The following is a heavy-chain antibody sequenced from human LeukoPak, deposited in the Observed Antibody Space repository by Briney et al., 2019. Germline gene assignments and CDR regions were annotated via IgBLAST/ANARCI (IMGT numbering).Heavy chain of an antibody. V-gene: IGHV1-69*05. CDR1: GGTFSSYA. Sequence: LVKVSCKASGGTFSSYAISWVRQAPGQGLEWMGGIIPIFGTANYAQKFQGRVTITTDESTSTAYMELSSLRSEDTAVYYCARGSYSGSYFGYWGQGTLVTVSS. CDR2: IIPIFGTA. D-gene: IGHD1-26*01. J-gene: IGHJ4*02. CDR3: ARGSYSGSYFGY.